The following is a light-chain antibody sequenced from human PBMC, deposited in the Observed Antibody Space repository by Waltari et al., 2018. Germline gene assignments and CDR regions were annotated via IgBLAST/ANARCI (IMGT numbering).Light chain of an antibody. Sequence: QSVLTQPPSVSAAPGQKVTISCSGSTSNIGNNYVSWYQLLPGTAPKLLIYDDNKRPPGIPDRVSCSKSATSATLGITGLQTGDEADYYCGTWDTSLSAEVFGSGTKVTVL. CDR2: DDN. J-gene: IGLJ1*01. V-gene: IGLV1-51*01. CDR1: TSNIGNNY. CDR3: GTWDTSLSAEV.